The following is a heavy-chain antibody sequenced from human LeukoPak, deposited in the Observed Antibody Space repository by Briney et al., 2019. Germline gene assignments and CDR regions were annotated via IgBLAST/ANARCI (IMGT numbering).Heavy chain of an antibody. D-gene: IGHD3-10*01. V-gene: IGHV3-7*03. Sequence: PGGYLRLSCAASGFTFSSYWMSWVRQAPGKGLEWVANIKQDGSEKYYVDSVKGRFTISRDNAKNSLYLQMNSLRAEDTAVYYCARDRPFYGSGSYYNPWGQGTLVTVSS. CDR2: IKQDGSEK. CDR1: GFTFSSYW. J-gene: IGHJ5*02. CDR3: ARDRPFYGSGSYYNP.